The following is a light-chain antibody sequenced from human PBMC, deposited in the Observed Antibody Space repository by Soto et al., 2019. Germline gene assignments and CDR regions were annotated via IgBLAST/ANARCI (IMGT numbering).Light chain of an antibody. Sequence: QAVVTQSPSVSEAPRQRVTISCSGSSSNIGNNAVSWYQQIPGTAPKLLIYYDDRLPSGVSDRFSGSKSGTSASLAISGLQSEDDADYYCAAWDDSLNFYVFGTGTKLTVL. V-gene: IGLV1-36*01. CDR1: SSNIGNNA. J-gene: IGLJ1*01. CDR3: AAWDDSLNFYV. CDR2: YDD.